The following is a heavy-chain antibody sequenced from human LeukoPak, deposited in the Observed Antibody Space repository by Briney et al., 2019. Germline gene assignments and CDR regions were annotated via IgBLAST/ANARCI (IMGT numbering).Heavy chain of an antibody. V-gene: IGHV4-34*01. CDR1: GGSFSGYY. CDR3: ARVRITMIVVARIHYFDY. CDR2: INHSGST. Sequence: SETLSLTCAVYGGSFSGYYWSWIRQPPGKGLEWIGEINHSGSTNYNPSLKSRVTISVDTSKNQFSLKLSSVTAADTAVYYCARVRITMIVVARIHYFDYWGQGTLVTVSS. J-gene: IGHJ4*02. D-gene: IGHD3-22*01.